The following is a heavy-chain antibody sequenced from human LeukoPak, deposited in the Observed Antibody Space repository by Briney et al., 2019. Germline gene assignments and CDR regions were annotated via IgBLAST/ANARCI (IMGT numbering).Heavy chain of an antibody. CDR3: ARDSSGWSHTDAFDI. Sequence: SETLSLTCTVSGGSISSYYWSWIRQPAGKGLEWIGRIYTSGSTNYNPSLKSRVTMSVDTSKNQFSLKLNSVTAADTAFYYCARDSSGWSHTDAFDIWGPGTMVTVSS. CDR1: GGSISSYY. J-gene: IGHJ3*02. D-gene: IGHD6-19*01. CDR2: IYTSGST. V-gene: IGHV4-4*07.